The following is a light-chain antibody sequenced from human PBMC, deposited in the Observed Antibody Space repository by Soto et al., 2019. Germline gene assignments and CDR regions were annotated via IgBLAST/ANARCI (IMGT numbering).Light chain of an antibody. CDR3: SSYTSSSTYV. Sequence: QLVLTQPASVSGSPGQSIAISCTGTSSDVGYYNYVSWYQQHPGKAPKVMIYDVNNRPSGVSDRFSGSKSGNTASLTISGLQAEDEADYYCSSYTSSSTYVFGTGTKVTVL. J-gene: IGLJ1*01. CDR2: DVN. CDR1: SSDVGYYNY. V-gene: IGLV2-14*01.